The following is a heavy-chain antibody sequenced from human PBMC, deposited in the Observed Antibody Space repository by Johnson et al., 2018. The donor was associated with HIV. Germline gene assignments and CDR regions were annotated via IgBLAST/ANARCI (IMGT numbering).Heavy chain of an antibody. CDR3: AWCCYNDAFDI. Sequence: VQLVESGGGLVQRGGSLRLSCVASGFSVSCNYMSWVRQAPWQGLAWVSVIYSGGSPYSAASVKGRFTISRDNSKNTLYAQMKSLRAEDTSVYYCAWCCYNDAFDIWGQGTLVTVSS. J-gene: IGHJ3*02. CDR2: IYSGGSP. V-gene: IGHV3-66*02. CDR1: GFSVSCNY. D-gene: IGHD2-15*01.